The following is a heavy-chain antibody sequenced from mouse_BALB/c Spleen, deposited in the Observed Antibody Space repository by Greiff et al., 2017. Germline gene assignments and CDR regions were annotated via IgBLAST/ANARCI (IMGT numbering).Heavy chain of an antibody. Sequence: DVHLVQPGGGLVKPGGSLKLSCAASGYTFSSYTMYWVSQTPEKRLAWVATISSGGGNTYYPDSVKGRFTISRYNAKNNLYLQMSRLRSEDTALYDCARNYDDFFAYWGQGTLVTVSA. V-gene: IGHV5-9*03. D-gene: IGHD2-13*01. CDR1: GYTFSSYT. J-gene: IGHJ3*01. CDR3: ARNYDDFFAY. CDR2: ISSGGGNT.